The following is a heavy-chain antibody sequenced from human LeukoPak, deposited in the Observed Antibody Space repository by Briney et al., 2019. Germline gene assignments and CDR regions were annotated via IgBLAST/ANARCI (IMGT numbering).Heavy chain of an antibody. Sequence: SETLSLTCTVSGGSISGSSYYWGWIRQPPGKGLEWIGSIYYSGSTYYNPSLKSRVTISVDTSKNQFSLKLSSVTAADTAVYYCARHRGDIAAAGTDYWGQGTLVTVSS. D-gene: IGHD6-13*01. CDR2: IYYSGST. V-gene: IGHV4-39*01. CDR3: ARHRGDIAAAGTDY. J-gene: IGHJ4*02. CDR1: GGSISGSSYY.